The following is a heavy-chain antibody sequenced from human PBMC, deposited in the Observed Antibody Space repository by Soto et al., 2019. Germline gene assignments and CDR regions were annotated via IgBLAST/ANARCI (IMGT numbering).Heavy chain of an antibody. J-gene: IGHJ4*02. V-gene: IGHV4-61*01. D-gene: IGHD3-9*01. Sequence: PSETLSLTCTVSGGSVSSGSYYWSWIRQPPGKGLEWIGYIYYSGSTNYNPSLKSRVTISVDTSKNQFSLKLSSVTAADTAVYYCARTPLGNCDILTGYYLALYYFDYWGQGTLVTVSS. CDR1: GGSVSSGSYY. CDR3: ARTPLGNCDILTGYYLALYYFDY. CDR2: IYYSGST.